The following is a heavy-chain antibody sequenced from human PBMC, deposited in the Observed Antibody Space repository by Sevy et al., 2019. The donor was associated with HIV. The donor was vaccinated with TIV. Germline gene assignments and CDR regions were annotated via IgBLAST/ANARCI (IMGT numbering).Heavy chain of an antibody. CDR3: SRGLYYDMRGHQEPGDY. Sequence: GGSLRLSCAASEITLTPYWMHWVRQVPGKGLVWVSRINSDGSSTSYAESVKGRFTISRDNGKNTVYLQMKSLRVEDTAVYFCSRGLYYDMRGHQEPGDYWGQGVLVTVSS. D-gene: IGHD3-16*01. CDR2: INSDGSST. J-gene: IGHJ4*02. CDR1: EITLTPYW. V-gene: IGHV3-74*01.